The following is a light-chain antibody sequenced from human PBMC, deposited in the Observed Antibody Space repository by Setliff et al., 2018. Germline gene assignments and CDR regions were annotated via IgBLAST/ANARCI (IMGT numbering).Light chain of an antibody. CDR3: CSYAGSDTLV. CDR2: EVR. CDR1: TSDVGSYNF. J-gene: IGLJ3*02. V-gene: IGLV2-23*02. Sequence: QSVLAQPASVSGSPGQSITISCTGTTSDVGSYNFVSWYQKLPGKAPKLLIYEVRKRPSGVSSRFSGARSGITASLTISGLQTEDEAGYYCCSYAGSDTLVFGGGT.